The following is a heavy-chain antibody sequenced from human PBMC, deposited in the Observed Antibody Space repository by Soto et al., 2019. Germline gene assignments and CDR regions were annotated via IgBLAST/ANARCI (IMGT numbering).Heavy chain of an antibody. V-gene: IGHV4-31*03. CDR2: IYYSGST. Sequence: QVQLQESGPGLVKPSQTLSLTCTVSGGSISSGGYSWSWIRQHPGKGLEWIGYIYYSGSTYYNPSLKGRVTISVDTSKNQFSLKVSSVTAADTAVYYCARGYTCSGGSCYFGYWGQGTLVTVSS. J-gene: IGHJ4*02. D-gene: IGHD2-15*01. CDR3: ARGYTCSGGSCYFGY. CDR1: GGSISSGGYS.